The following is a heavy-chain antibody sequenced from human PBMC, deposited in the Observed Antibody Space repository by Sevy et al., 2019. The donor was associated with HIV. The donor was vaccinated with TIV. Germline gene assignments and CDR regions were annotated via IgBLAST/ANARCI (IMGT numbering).Heavy chain of an antibody. CDR2: ITSGGAT. CDR3: AGGDTPMITDLDY. Sequence: GGSLRLSCAASGLSFTTNGMSWVRQAPGTGLEWVAGITSGGATYYADSVKGRFTVSRDNSKNTLYLQLNSLRADDTAVFYCAGGDTPMITDLDYWGQGTLVTVSS. CDR1: GLSFTTNG. D-gene: IGHD3-16*01. J-gene: IGHJ4*02. V-gene: IGHV3-23*01.